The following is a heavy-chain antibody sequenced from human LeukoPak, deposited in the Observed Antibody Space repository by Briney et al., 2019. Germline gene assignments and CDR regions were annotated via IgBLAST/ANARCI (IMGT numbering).Heavy chain of an antibody. Sequence: TPSETLSLTCTVSGGSISNYYWSWIRQPPGKGLEWIGSIYYSGGTNYNPPLKSRITISGDTSKNQFSLKLSSVTAADTAVYYCARELKVGNTGYYFDYWGQGTLVTVSS. CDR1: GGSISNYY. V-gene: IGHV4-59*01. J-gene: IGHJ4*02. CDR3: ARELKVGNTGYYFDY. D-gene: IGHD2/OR15-2a*01. CDR2: IYYSGGT.